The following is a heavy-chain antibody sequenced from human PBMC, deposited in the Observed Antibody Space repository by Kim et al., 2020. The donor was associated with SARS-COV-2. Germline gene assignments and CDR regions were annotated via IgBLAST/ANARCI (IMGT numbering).Heavy chain of an antibody. V-gene: IGHV3-66*01. CDR3: ARDEQSGAFDI. Sequence: TYYADSVKGRFTISRDNSKNTLYLQMNSLRAEDTAVYYCARDEQSGAFDIWGQGTMVTVSS. D-gene: IGHD5-12*01. CDR2: T. J-gene: IGHJ3*02.